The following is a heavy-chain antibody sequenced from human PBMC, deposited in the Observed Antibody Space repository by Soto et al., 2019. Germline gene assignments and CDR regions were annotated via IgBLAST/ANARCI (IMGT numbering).Heavy chain of an antibody. CDR2: IYPGDSDT. CDR1: GYAFSSYW. J-gene: IGHJ5*02. V-gene: IGHV5-51*01. Sequence: GESLKISCQGPGYAFSSYWIAWVRQMPGKGLEWMGIIYPGDSDTRYSPSFQGQVTISVDKSITTAYLQRSSLKASDTAMYYCARGYCTATICDPWFDPWGQGTLVTVSS. CDR3: ARGYCTATICDPWFDP. D-gene: IGHD2-8*02.